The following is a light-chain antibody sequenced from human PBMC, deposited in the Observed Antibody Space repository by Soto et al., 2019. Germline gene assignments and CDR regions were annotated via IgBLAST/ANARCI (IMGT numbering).Light chain of an antibody. CDR2: DVS. V-gene: IGLV2-14*01. CDR3: SSYTSSRTVV. J-gene: IGLJ2*01. Sequence: QSVLTQPASVSGSPGQSITISCTGTSSDVGGYNYVSWYQQHPGKAPKLMIYDVSNRPSGVSNRFSGSKSGNTASLTISGPEAEDEADYYCSSYTSSRTVVFGGGTKLTVL. CDR1: SSDVGGYNY.